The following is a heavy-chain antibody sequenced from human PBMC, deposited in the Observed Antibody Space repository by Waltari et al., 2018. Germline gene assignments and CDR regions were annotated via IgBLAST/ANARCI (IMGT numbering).Heavy chain of an antibody. D-gene: IGHD4-17*01. CDR1: GGSISSYY. V-gene: IGHV4-59*01. Sequence: QVQLQESGPGLVKPSETLSLTCTVSGGSISSYYLSWIRQPPGKGLEWIGYIYYSGSTNYNPSPKSRVTISVDTSKNQFSLKLSSVTAADTAVYYCAREITVTTPYFDYWGQGTLVTVSS. CDR3: AREITVTTPYFDY. J-gene: IGHJ4*02. CDR2: IYYSGST.